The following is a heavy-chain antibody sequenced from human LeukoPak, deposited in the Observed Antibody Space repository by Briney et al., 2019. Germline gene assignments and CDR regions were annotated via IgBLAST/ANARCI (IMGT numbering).Heavy chain of an antibody. J-gene: IGHJ4*02. CDR2: IIPIFGTA. D-gene: IGHD3-10*01. V-gene: IGHV1-69*13. Sequence: VASVNVSCKASGGTFNSYGISWVRQAPGQGIEWTGGIIPIFGTANYAQKFQGRVTITADESTSSAYMELSSLRSEDTAVYYCASYDYGSASYYPLDYWGQGTLVTVSS. CDR3: ASYDYGSASYYPLDY. CDR1: GGTFNSYG.